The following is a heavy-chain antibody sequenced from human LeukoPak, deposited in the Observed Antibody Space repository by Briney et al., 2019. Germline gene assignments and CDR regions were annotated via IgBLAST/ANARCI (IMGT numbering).Heavy chain of an antibody. CDR2: ISSSGGST. V-gene: IGHV3-23*01. D-gene: IGHD5-18*01. CDR3: GGWIQLWFNYYYGMDV. J-gene: IGHJ6*02. Sequence: GGSLRLSCAASGFTFSSYTLRWIRQAPGKGLEAVYAISSSGGSTYYADSVKGRFTISRDNSKNTLYLQMNSLRAEDTGVYYCGGWIQLWFNYYYGMDVWGQGTTVTVSS. CDR1: GFTFSSYT.